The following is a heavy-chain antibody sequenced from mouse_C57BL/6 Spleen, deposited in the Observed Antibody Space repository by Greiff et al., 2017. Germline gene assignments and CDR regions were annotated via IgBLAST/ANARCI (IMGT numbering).Heavy chain of an antibody. CDR1: GFSFNTYA. CDR3: VRQGSSYGYAMDY. Sequence: DVKLVESGGGLVQPKGSLKLSCAASGFSFNTYAMNWVRQAPGKGLEWVARIRSKSNNYATYYADSVKDRFTISRDDSESMLYLQMNNLKTEDTAMYYCVRQGSSYGYAMDYWGQGTSVTVSS. D-gene: IGHD1-1*01. V-gene: IGHV10-1*01. J-gene: IGHJ4*01. CDR2: IRSKSNNYAT.